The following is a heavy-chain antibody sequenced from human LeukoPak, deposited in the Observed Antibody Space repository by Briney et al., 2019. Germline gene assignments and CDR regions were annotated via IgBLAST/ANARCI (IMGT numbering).Heavy chain of an antibody. D-gene: IGHD6-19*01. J-gene: IGHJ4*02. CDR1: GFTFSSYF. V-gene: IGHV3-7*01. CDR3: ARDRAVAGLFDY. Sequence: GGSLRVSCAASGFTFSSYFLTWVRQAPGKGVEWVANINQDGSEKQYVDSVKGRFTISRDNAKNSLYLQMNSLRAEDTAVYYCARDRAVAGLFDYWGQGTLVTVSS. CDR2: INQDGSEK.